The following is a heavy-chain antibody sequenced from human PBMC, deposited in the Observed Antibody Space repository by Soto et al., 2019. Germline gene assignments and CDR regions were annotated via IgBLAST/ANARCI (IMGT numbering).Heavy chain of an antibody. V-gene: IGHV4-39*01. CDR1: GGSISSSSYY. Sequence: QLQLQESGPGLVKPSETLSLTCTVSGGSISSSSYYWGWIRQPPGKGLEWIGGIYYSGSTYYNPSLKSRVTISVDTSKNQFSLKLSSVTAADTAVYYCARQRGPLWFGELTLYYYYYYGMDVWGQGTTVTVSS. CDR2: IYYSGST. J-gene: IGHJ6*02. D-gene: IGHD3-10*01. CDR3: ARQRGPLWFGELTLYYYYYYGMDV.